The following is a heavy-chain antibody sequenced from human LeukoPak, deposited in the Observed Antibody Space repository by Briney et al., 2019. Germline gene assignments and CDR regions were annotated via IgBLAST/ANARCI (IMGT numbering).Heavy chain of an antibody. J-gene: IGHJ2*01. D-gene: IGHD1-7*01. V-gene: IGHV3-21*01. CDR1: GFTFSSYS. CDR2: ISSSNSYI. CDR3: ARDPNWDYYFDL. Sequence: GGSLRLSCAASGFTFSSYSMNWVRQAPGKGLEWVSSISSSNSYIYYADSVKGRFTISRDNAKNSLYLQMNSLRAEDTAVYYCARDPNWDYYFDLWGRGTLVTVSS.